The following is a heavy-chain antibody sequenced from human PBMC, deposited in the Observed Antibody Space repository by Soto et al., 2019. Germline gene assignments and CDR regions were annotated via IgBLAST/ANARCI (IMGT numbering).Heavy chain of an antibody. D-gene: IGHD3-10*01. CDR3: ARQKEIAITMVRGAPLYFDY. Sequence: SETLSLTCTVSGGSISSYYWSWIRQPPGKGLEWIGYIYYSGSTNYNPSLKSRVTISVDTSKNQFSLKLSSVTAADTAVYYCARQKEIAITMVRGAPLYFDYWGQGTLVTVSS. CDR2: IYYSGST. J-gene: IGHJ4*02. CDR1: GGSISSYY. V-gene: IGHV4-59*08.